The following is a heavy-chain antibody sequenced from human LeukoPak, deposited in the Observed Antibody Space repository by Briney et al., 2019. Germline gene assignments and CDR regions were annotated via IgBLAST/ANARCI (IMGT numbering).Heavy chain of an antibody. CDR3: AKDLMRDRWFGES. V-gene: IGHV3-30*02. CDR2: IRYDGNDK. CDR1: GFTFSYYG. D-gene: IGHD3-10*01. J-gene: IGHJ5*02. Sequence: QPGGSLRLSCAASGFTFSYYGFHWVRQAPGKGLEWVAFIRYDGNDKFYAQSVKGRFTISRDTSRNTLYLQMNSLRLEDTAVYYCAKDLMRDRWFGESWGQGTLVTVSS.